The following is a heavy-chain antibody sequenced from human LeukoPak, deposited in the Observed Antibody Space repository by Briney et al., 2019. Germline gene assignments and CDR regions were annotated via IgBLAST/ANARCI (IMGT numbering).Heavy chain of an antibody. CDR3: ARGSRFLEWLLYNQYFDY. CDR1: GFTFSSYE. CDR2: ISSSSSTI. D-gene: IGHD3-3*01. J-gene: IGHJ4*02. V-gene: IGHV3-48*03. Sequence: PGGSLRLSCAASGFTFSSYEMNWVRQAPGKGLEWVSYISSSSSTIYYADSVKGRFTISRDNAKNSLYLQMNSLRAEDTAVYYCARGSRFLEWLLYNQYFDYWGQGTLVTVSS.